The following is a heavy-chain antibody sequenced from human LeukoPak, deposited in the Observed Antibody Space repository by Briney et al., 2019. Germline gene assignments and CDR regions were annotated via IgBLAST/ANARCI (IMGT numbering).Heavy chain of an antibody. Sequence: GGSLRLSCAASGFTFSSYAIAWVRQAPGKGLEWVAVIWYDGSNKYYADSVKGRFTISRDNSKNTLYLQMNSLRAEDTAVYYCAKVDRTAMVTEYWGQGTLVTVSS. CDR2: IWYDGSNK. CDR3: AKVDRTAMVTEY. D-gene: IGHD5-18*01. CDR1: GFTFSSYA. J-gene: IGHJ4*02. V-gene: IGHV3-33*06.